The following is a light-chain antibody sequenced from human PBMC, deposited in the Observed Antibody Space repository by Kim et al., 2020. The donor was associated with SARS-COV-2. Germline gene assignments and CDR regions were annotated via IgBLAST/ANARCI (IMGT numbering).Light chain of an antibody. CDR3: SSYTSSSTWV. Sequence: GQSITIACTGTSSDVGGYNYDAWYQQHPGKAPKLMIYDVSNRPSGVSNRFSGAKSGNTASLTISGLQAEDEADHYCSSYTSSSTWVFGGGTQLTVL. CDR1: SSDVGGYNY. J-gene: IGLJ3*02. V-gene: IGLV2-14*03. CDR2: DVS.